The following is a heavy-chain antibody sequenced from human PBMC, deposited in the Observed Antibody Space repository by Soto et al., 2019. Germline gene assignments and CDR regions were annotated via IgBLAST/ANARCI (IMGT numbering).Heavy chain of an antibody. V-gene: IGHV1-18*01. CDR1: GYSFTRYG. CDR3: ARMGDVPYYYYGLDV. Sequence: QVQLVQSGAEVKKPGASVKVSCKASGYSFTRYGISWVRQAPGQGLEWMGWISGYNANTNYPENLQGRVTMTTDTSTSTAYMEARNLISDDTAVYYCARMGDVPYYYYGLDVRGQGTTVTVSS. D-gene: IGHD3-16*01. J-gene: IGHJ6*02. CDR2: ISGYNANT.